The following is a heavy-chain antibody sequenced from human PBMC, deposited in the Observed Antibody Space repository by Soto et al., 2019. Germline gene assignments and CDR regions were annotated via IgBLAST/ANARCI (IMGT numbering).Heavy chain of an antibody. CDR1: GFTFSSYA. V-gene: IGHV3-30-3*01. Sequence: GGSLRLSCAASGFTFSSYAMHWVRQAPGKGLEWVAVISYDGSNKYYADSVKGRFTISRDNSKNTLYVQMNSLRPEDTAVYYCARAPDIVLIRAYYYYGMDVWGQGATVTVSS. CDR3: ARAPDIVLIRAYYYYGMDV. J-gene: IGHJ6*02. D-gene: IGHD2-8*01. CDR2: ISYDGSNK.